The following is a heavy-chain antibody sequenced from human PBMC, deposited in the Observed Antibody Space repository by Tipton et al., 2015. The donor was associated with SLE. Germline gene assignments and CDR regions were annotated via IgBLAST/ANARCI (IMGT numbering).Heavy chain of an antibody. D-gene: IGHD3-10*01. V-gene: IGHV4-34*01. CDR1: GGSFRDYY. CDR3: ARGPMVRGVVYYFDY. J-gene: IGHJ4*02. CDR2: IYYSGST. Sequence: TLSLTCAVYGGSFRDYYWTWIRQPPGKGLEWIGSIYYSGSTYYNPSLKSRVTISVDTSKNQFSLKLSSVTAADTAVYYCARGPMVRGVVYYFDYWGQGTLVTVSS.